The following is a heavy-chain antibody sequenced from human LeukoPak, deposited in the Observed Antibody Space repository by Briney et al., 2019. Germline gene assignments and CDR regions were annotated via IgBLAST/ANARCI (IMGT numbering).Heavy chain of an antibody. CDR1: GYTFTSYA. CDR3: ARDRCCSGGSCYYWYFDL. Sequence: ASVKVSCKASGYTFTSYAMHWVRQAPGQRLEWMGWINAGNGNTKYSQKFQGRVTITRGTSASTAYMELSSLRSEDTAVYYCARDRCCSGGSCYYWYFDLWGRGTLVTVSS. V-gene: IGHV1-3*01. D-gene: IGHD2-15*01. J-gene: IGHJ2*01. CDR2: INAGNGNT.